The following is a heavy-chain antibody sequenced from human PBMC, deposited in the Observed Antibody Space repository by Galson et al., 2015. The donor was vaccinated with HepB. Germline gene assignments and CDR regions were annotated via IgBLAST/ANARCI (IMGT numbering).Heavy chain of an antibody. Sequence: SLRLSCAASGFTVSSSYMSWVRQAPGKGQEWVSVIYSGGSTYYADSVKGRFTISRHNSKNTLYLQMNSLRAEDTAVYYCARASVIQLWFAPLDYWGQGTLVTVSS. CDR2: IYSGGST. V-gene: IGHV3-53*04. D-gene: IGHD5-18*01. CDR1: GFTVSSSY. CDR3: ARASVIQLWFAPLDY. J-gene: IGHJ4*02.